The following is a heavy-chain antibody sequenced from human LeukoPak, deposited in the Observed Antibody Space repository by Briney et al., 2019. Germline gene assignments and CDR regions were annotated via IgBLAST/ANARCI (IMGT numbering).Heavy chain of an antibody. Sequence: SETLSLTCTVSGGSISSGDYYWSWIRQPPGKGLEWIGYIYYSGSTYYNPSLKSRVTISVDTSKNQFSLKLSSVTAADTAVYYCARLRIAVANNYAGYFDYWGQGTLVTVSS. V-gene: IGHV4-30-4*01. CDR3: ARLRIAVANNYAGYFDY. CDR2: IYYSGST. D-gene: IGHD6-19*01. CDR1: GGSISSGDYY. J-gene: IGHJ4*02.